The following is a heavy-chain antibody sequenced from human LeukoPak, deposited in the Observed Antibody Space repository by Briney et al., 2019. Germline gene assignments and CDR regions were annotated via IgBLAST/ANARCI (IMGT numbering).Heavy chain of an antibody. J-gene: IGHJ4*02. Sequence: PGGSLRLSCAASGFTFSSYAMHWVRQAPGKGLEWVAVISYDGSNKYYADSVKGRFAVSRDNSKKTLYLQMNSLRTEDTAVFYCARARPSSSWYLGYFDYWGQGTLVTVSS. V-gene: IGHV3-30*09. CDR2: ISYDGSNK. CDR1: GFTFSSYA. D-gene: IGHD6-13*01. CDR3: ARARPSSSWYLGYFDY.